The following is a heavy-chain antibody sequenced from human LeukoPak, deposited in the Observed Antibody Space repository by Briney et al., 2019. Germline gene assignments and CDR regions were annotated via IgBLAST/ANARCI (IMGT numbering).Heavy chain of an antibody. CDR1: GFTFSSYA. Sequence: PGRSLRLSCAASGFTFSSYAMHWVRQAPGKGLEWVAVIRYDGNNEYYADSVKGRFTISRDNSKNTLYLQMNSLRAEDTAEYYCAKRGSAWDLDFWGQGILVTVFS. CDR2: IRYDGNNE. CDR3: AKRGSAWDLDF. D-gene: IGHD6-6*01. V-gene: IGHV3-33*06. J-gene: IGHJ4*02.